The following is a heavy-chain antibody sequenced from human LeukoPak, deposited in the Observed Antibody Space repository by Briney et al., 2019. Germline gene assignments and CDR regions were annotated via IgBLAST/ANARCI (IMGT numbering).Heavy chain of an antibody. J-gene: IGHJ6*04. Sequence: ASVKVSCEASGYTFTSYGISWVRQAPGQGLEWMGWINPNSGGTNYAQKFQGRVTMTRDTSISTAYMELSTLRSDDTAVDYCAGLIDCSGGSCYTELPLDVWGKGTTVTVSS. CDR2: INPNSGGT. CDR3: AGLIDCSGGSCYTELPLDV. CDR1: GYTFTSYG. V-gene: IGHV1-2*02. D-gene: IGHD2-15*01.